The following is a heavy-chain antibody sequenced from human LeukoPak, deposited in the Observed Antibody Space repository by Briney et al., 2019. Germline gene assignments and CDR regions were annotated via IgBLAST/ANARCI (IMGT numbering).Heavy chain of an antibody. CDR1: GFTFRDYG. CDR3: AKVRDCGGDCLDY. Sequence: GGSLRLSCAASGFTFRDYGMHWVRQAPGKGLEWVVSISYDGSNKVYADSVKGRFTISRDNSKSTLYLQMNSLRAEDTAVYYCAKVRDCGGDCLDYWGQGTLVTVSS. CDR2: ISYDGSNK. V-gene: IGHV3-30*18. D-gene: IGHD2-21*01. J-gene: IGHJ4*02.